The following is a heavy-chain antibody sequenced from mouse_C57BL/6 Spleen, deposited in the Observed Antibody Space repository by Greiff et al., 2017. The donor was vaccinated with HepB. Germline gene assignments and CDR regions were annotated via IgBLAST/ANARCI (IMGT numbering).Heavy chain of an antibody. Sequence: QVQLQQSGPELVKPGASVKISCKASGYAFSSSWMNWVKQRPGKGLEWIGRIYPGDGDTNYNGKFKGKATLTADKSSSTAYMQLSSLTSEDSAVYFCASGIVYYGSSRFDYWGQGTTLTVSS. CDR1: GYAFSSSW. J-gene: IGHJ2*01. CDR3: ASGIVYYGSSRFDY. CDR2: IYPGDGDT. D-gene: IGHD1-1*01. V-gene: IGHV1-82*01.